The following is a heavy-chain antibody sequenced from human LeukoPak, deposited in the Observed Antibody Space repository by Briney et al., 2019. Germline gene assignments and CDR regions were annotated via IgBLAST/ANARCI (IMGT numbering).Heavy chain of an antibody. CDR1: GGTFSSYA. D-gene: IGHD6-13*01. Sequence: GSSVKVSCKASGGTFSSYAISWVRQAPGQGLEWMGGIIPIFGTANYAQKFQGRVTITADESTGTAYMELSSLRSEDTAVYYCARGAAAGPRYGMDVWGQGTTVTVSS. J-gene: IGHJ6*02. CDR2: IIPIFGTA. CDR3: ARGAAAGPRYGMDV. V-gene: IGHV1-69*01.